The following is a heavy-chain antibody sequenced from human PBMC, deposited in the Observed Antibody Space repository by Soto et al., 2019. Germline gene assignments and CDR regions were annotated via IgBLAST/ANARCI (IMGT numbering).Heavy chain of an antibody. CDR2: ISSSGSYI. J-gene: IGHJ6*02. CDR1: GFTFSSYS. Sequence: GGSLRLSCAASGFTFSSYSMNWVRQAPGKGLEWVSSISSSGSYIYYADSVKGRFTISRNNAKNSLYLQINSLRAEDTVVYYCARGGVTKPTPMDVWGQGTTVTVSS. CDR3: ARGGVTKPTPMDV. D-gene: IGHD4-17*01. V-gene: IGHV3-21*01.